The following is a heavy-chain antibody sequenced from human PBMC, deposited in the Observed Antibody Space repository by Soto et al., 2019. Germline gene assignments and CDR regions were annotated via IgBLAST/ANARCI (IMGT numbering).Heavy chain of an antibody. V-gene: IGHV3-48*01. D-gene: IGHD2-15*01. Sequence: PGGSLRLSCAASGFTFSSYPMNWVRQAPGKGLEWVSYISRDGTTTNYADSVRGRFTISRDNAKNSMYLQMNSLRAEDTAVYYCARGACSGGSCYSWNQYFDYWGQGTLVTVSS. J-gene: IGHJ4*02. CDR2: ISRDGTTT. CDR3: ARGACSGGSCYSWNQYFDY. CDR1: GFTFSSYP.